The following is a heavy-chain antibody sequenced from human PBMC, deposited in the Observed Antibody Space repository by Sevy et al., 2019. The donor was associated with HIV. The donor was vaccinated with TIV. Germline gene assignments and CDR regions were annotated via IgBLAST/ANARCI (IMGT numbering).Heavy chain of an antibody. J-gene: IGHJ4*02. CDR1: GFTFDDYA. CDR2: ISWNSGSI. D-gene: IGHD3-22*01. Sequence: GGSLRLSCAASGFTFDDYAMHWARQAPGKGLEWVSGISWNSGSIGYASSVKGRLTISRDNAKNSLYRQMNSLRAEDTALYYCAKGVYYDTQNSPYYFDYWGQGTLVTVSS. CDR3: AKGVYYDTQNSPYYFDY. V-gene: IGHV3-9*01.